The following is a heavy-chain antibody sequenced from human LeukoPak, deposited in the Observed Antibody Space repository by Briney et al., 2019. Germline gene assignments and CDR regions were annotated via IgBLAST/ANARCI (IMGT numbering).Heavy chain of an antibody. Sequence: PGGSLRLSCAASGFTFTDFYMNWIRQAPGKGLEWLSYISSSGATIYYADSVKGRFTFSRDNAKNTLYLQMNSLRAEDTAVYYCAKSDCDSSGYYPDYWGQGTLVTVSS. CDR3: AKSDCDSSGYYPDY. CDR1: GFTFTDFY. CDR2: ISSSGATI. V-gene: IGHV3-11*04. J-gene: IGHJ4*02. D-gene: IGHD3-22*01.